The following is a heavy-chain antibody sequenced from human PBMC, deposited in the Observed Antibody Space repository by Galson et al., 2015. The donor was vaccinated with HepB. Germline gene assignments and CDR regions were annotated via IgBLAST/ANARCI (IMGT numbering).Heavy chain of an antibody. CDR1: GFTFSSYS. CDR3: ARAIVGATGWFDP. Sequence: SLRLSCAASGFTFSSYSMNWVRQAPGKGLEWVSYISSSSSTIYYADSVKGRFTISRDNARNSLYLQMNSLRAEDTAVYYCARAIVGATGWFDPWGQGTLVTVSS. J-gene: IGHJ5*02. CDR2: ISSSSSTI. V-gene: IGHV3-48*01. D-gene: IGHD1-26*01.